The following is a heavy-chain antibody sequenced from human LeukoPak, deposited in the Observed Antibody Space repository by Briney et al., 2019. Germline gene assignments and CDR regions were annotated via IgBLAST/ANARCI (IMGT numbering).Heavy chain of an antibody. Sequence: PGGSLRLSCTASGFTFGDYTMNWVRQAPGKGLEWVGFIRSKAYGGTTEYAASVKGRFTISRDDSKSIAYLQMNSLKTEDTAVYYCTREIAVAGTLGYWGQGTLVTVSS. CDR2: IRSKAYGGTT. D-gene: IGHD6-19*01. V-gene: IGHV3-49*04. CDR3: TREIAVAGTLGY. J-gene: IGHJ4*02. CDR1: GFTFGDYT.